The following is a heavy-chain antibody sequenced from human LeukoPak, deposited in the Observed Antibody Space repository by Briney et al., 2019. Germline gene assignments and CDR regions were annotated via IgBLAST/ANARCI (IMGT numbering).Heavy chain of an antibody. V-gene: IGHV4-34*01. J-gene: IGHJ5*02. CDR3: ARRSIGKYQLGRHNWFDP. Sequence: GSLRLSRAASGFIFSSYNMNWIRQPPGKGLEWIGEINHSGSTNYNPSLKSRVTISVDTSKNQFSLKLSSVTAADTAVYYCARRSIGKYQLGRHNWFDPWGQGTLVTVSS. CDR1: GFIFSSYN. D-gene: IGHD2-2*01. CDR2: INHSGST.